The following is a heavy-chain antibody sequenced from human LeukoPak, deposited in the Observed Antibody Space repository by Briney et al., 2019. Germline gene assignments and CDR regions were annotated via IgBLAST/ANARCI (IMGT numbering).Heavy chain of an antibody. CDR1: GFTFDDYA. J-gene: IGHJ4*02. CDR3: AKDKYSYGYNFYY. CDR2: ISGDGDST. Sequence: GGSLRLPCAASGFTFDDYAMHWGRQAPGKGLEWVSLISGDGDSTYYADSVKGRFTISRDNSKNSLYLQMNSLRTGDTALFYCAKDKYSYGYNFYYWGQGTRVTVSS. V-gene: IGHV3-43*02. D-gene: IGHD5-18*01.